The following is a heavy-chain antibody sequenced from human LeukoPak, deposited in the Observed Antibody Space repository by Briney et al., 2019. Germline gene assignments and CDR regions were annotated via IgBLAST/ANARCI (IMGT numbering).Heavy chain of an antibody. CDR2: IYSGGST. D-gene: IGHD3-3*01. CDR1: GFTVRSTY. CDR3: NYDFWSGNDY. V-gene: IGHV3-53*01. Sequence: PGGSLRLSCAASGFTVRSTYMSWVRKAPGKGLEWVSVIYSGGSTYYADSVKGRFTISRDNSKNTLYLQMNSLRAEDTAVYYCNYDFWSGNDYWGQGTLVTVSS. J-gene: IGHJ4*02.